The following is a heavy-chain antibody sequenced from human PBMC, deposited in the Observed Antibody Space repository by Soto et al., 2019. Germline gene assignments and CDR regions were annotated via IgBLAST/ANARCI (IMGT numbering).Heavy chain of an antibody. CDR3: ARMATFGSLNWFDP. D-gene: IGHD3-16*01. CDR2: MNPGSGDT. J-gene: IGHJ5*02. V-gene: IGHV1-8*01. CDR1: GGTFNSYG. Sequence: GASVKVSCKASGGTFNSYGISWVRQATGQGLEWMGWMNPGSGDTGYAQKFQGRVTMTRDISIATAYMELSSLRSDDTAIYYCARMATFGSLNWFDPWGQGTLVTVSS.